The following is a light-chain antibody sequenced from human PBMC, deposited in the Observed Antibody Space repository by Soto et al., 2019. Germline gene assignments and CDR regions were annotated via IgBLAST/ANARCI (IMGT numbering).Light chain of an antibody. CDR1: QSVSSRH. CDR3: QQYGSSPYT. J-gene: IGKJ2*01. V-gene: IGKV3-20*01. Sequence: EIVLTQSPGTLSLSPGERATLSCRASQSVSSRHLAWYQQKPGQAPRLLVFDASSRATGIPDRFSGSGSGEDFTLTISRLEPEYFAVYFCQQYGSSPYTFGQGTKLEI. CDR2: DAS.